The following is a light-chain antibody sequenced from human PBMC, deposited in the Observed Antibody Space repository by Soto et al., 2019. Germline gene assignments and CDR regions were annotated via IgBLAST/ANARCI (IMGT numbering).Light chain of an antibody. CDR2: GAS. CDR1: ESVSTN. CDR3: QQRSIWPPP. Sequence: DMEMTRSPATQSLAPVEKVTLSCRASESVSTNLAWYQQKAGQAPRLLIYGASTRATGIPARFSGSGSGTEFTLTISSLEPEDFAVYYCQQRSIWPPPFGQVAKVAI. V-gene: IGKV3-15*01. J-gene: IGKJ1*01.